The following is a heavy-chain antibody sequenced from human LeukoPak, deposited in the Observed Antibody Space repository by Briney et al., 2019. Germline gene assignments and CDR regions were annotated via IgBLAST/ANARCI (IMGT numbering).Heavy chain of an antibody. Sequence: SETLSLTCTVSGGSISSGDYYWSWIRQPPGKGLEWIGYIYYSGSTYYNPSLKSRVTISVDTSKNQFSLKLSSVTAADTAVYYCARDGRPRTAFGGMDVWGQGTTVTVSS. J-gene: IGHJ6*02. V-gene: IGHV4-30-4*01. CDR3: ARDGRPRTAFGGMDV. CDR1: GGSISSGDYY. CDR2: IYYSGST. D-gene: IGHD3-16*01.